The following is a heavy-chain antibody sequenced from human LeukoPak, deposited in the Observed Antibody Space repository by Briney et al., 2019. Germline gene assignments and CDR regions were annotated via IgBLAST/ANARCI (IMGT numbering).Heavy chain of an antibody. Sequence: SETLSLTCTVSGGSISSYYWSWIRQPPGKGLEWIGYIYYSGSTNYNPSLKSRVTISVDTSKNQFSLKLSSVTAADTAVYYCATDCGSGSYYNFDYWGQGTLVTVSS. CDR3: ATDCGSGSYYNFDY. J-gene: IGHJ4*02. CDR1: GGSISSYY. V-gene: IGHV4-59*01. D-gene: IGHD3-10*01. CDR2: IYYSGST.